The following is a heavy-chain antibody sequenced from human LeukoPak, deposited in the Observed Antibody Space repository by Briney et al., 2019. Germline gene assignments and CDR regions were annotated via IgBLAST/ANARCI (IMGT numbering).Heavy chain of an antibody. CDR2: LYSDGTT. CDR3: ARAGDSSGYRWGAFDI. V-gene: IGHV3-66*01. J-gene: IGHJ3*02. D-gene: IGHD3-22*01. Sequence: GGSLRLSCAASGFAVINNYMSWVRQAPGKGLEWVSVLYSDGTTYYLDSVKGRFTISRDNSKNTLSLQMNSLRAEDTAVYYCARAGDSSGYRWGAFDIWGQGTMVTVSS. CDR1: GFAVINNY.